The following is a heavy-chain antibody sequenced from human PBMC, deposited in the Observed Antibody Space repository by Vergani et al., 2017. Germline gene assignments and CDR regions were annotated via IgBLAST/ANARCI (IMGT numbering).Heavy chain of an antibody. CDR3: ARHSTVEWLVKLGWIDP. Sequence: QLQLQASGPGLVKPSATLSLTCSVSGASIRSSNYYWGWLRQPPGKGLEWIASIYYSGSTYYNPSLKSRVTISVDTSKNQFSLKLSSGTAADMAVYFCARHSTVEWLVKLGWIDPWGQGTLVTVSS. D-gene: IGHD6-19*01. V-gene: IGHV4-39*01. CDR1: GASIRSSNYY. CDR2: IYYSGST. J-gene: IGHJ5*02.